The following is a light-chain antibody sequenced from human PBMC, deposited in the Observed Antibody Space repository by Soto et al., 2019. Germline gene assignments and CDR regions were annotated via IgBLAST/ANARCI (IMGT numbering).Light chain of an antibody. CDR2: GAS. Sequence: EIVLTQSPGTLSVSPGERVTLSCRASQSVSSNYLAWYQQRPGQAPRLLIFGASYRATGIPDRFSGSGSGTDFTLTISRLEPEDFAVYYCQQYSNPPPEFTFGPGTKVDSK. CDR3: QQYSNPPPEFT. CDR1: QSVSSNY. J-gene: IGKJ3*01. V-gene: IGKV3-20*01.